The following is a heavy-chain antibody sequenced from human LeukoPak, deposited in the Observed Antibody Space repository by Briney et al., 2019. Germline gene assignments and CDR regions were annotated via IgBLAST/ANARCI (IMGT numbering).Heavy chain of an antibody. V-gene: IGHV3-33*01. CDR2: IGYDGGDK. CDR1: GFTFSSYG. CDR3: ARGFYERSGHYYFPPH. J-gene: IGHJ1*01. D-gene: IGHD3-22*01. Sequence: GGSLRLSCAASGFTFSSYGMHWVRQAPDKGLEWVAVIGYDGGDKNYAESVKGRFTISGDNSKDTLYLEMSSLRAEDTAAYYCARGFYERSGHYYFPPHWGQGALVTVSS.